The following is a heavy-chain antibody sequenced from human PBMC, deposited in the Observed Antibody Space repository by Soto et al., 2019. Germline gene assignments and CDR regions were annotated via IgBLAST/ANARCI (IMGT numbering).Heavy chain of an antibody. V-gene: IGHV3-23*01. D-gene: IGHD6-13*01. Sequence: PGGSLRLSCAASGFTFNNYAMSWVRQAPGKGLEWVSTISGSGVSTDYADSVKGRFTISRDNSKNTLYLQMNSLRAEDTAIYYCAFPGIAAAGKRGFDYWGQGTLVTVSS. CDR2: ISGSGVST. CDR1: GFTFNNYA. J-gene: IGHJ4*02. CDR3: AFPGIAAAGKRGFDY.